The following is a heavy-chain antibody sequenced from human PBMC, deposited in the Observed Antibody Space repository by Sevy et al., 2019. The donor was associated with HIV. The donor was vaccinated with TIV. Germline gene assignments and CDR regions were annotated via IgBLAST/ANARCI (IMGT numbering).Heavy chain of an antibody. CDR3: ARLRIYYDSSGYYGY. Sequence: PSVKVSCKASGYTFTGYYMHWVRQAPGQGLEWMGWINPNSGGTNYAQKFQGRVTMTRDTSISTAYMELSRLRSDDTAVYYCARLRIYYDSSGYYGYWGQGTLVTVSS. D-gene: IGHD3-22*01. CDR2: INPNSGGT. CDR1: GYTFTGYY. V-gene: IGHV1-2*02. J-gene: IGHJ4*02.